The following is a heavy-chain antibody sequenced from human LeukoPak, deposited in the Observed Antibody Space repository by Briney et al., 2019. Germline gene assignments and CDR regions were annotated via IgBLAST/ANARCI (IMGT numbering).Heavy chain of an antibody. CDR1: GFTFSDYY. D-gene: IGHD2-15*01. Sequence: GGSLRLSCAASGFTFSDYYMSWIRQAPGKGLEWVSYISSSSSYTNYADSVKGRFTISRDNAKNSLYMQMNSLRAEDTAVYYFASGYCSGGSCYSAGYYYGMDVWGKGTTVTVSS. CDR2: ISSSSSYT. J-gene: IGHJ6*04. CDR3: ASGYCSGGSCYSAGYYYGMDV. V-gene: IGHV3-11*06.